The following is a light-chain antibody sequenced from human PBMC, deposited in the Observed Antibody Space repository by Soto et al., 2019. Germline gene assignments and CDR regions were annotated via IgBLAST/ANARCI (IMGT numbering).Light chain of an antibody. CDR3: SSYTTSTTRV. J-gene: IGLJ3*02. Sequence: QSALTQLASVSGSPGQSITISCTGTSSDVGGYNYVSWYQQRPGEAPKLMLYEINNRPSGVSNRFSGSKSGNTASLTISGLQAEDEADYYCSSYTTSTTRVFGGGTQLTVL. CDR1: SSDVGGYNY. CDR2: EIN. V-gene: IGLV2-14*01.